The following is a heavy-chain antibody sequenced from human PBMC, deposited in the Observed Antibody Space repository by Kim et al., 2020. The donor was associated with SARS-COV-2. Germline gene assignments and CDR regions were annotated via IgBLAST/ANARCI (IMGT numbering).Heavy chain of an antibody. D-gene: IGHD3-16*01. CDR3: SRGSAMGGVTMPSAS. J-gene: IGHJ5*02. V-gene: IGHV1-2*02. CDR1: GYTFTAYY. CDR2: INPNSGTT. Sequence: ASVKVSCKASGYTFTAYYLHWVRQAPGQGLEWMGWINPNSGTTKCAQNFQGRVTMTRDTSISTAYMELSSLMSDDTAVYYCSRGSAMGGVTMPSASWGQG.